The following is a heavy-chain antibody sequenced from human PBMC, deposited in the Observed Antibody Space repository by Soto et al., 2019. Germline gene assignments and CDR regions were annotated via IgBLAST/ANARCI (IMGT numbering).Heavy chain of an antibody. Sequence: ASVKVSCKASGYTFTSYGISWVRQAPGQGLEWMGWISVYSGNTNYAQKLQGRVTMTTDTSTSTAYMELRSLISDDTAVYYCATGRPYSSGWSDDFDYWGQGTLVTVSS. D-gene: IGHD6-19*01. CDR1: GYTFTSYG. CDR3: ATGRPYSSGWSDDFDY. J-gene: IGHJ4*02. CDR2: ISVYSGNT. V-gene: IGHV1-18*01.